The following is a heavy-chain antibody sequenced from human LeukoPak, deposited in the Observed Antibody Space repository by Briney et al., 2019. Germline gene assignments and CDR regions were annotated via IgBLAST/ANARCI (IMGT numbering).Heavy chain of an antibody. V-gene: IGHV4-59*01. CDR1: GGSISSYY. Sequence: PSQTLSLTCTVSGGSISSYYWSWIRQPPGKGLEWIGYIYYSGSTNYNPSLKSRVTISVDTSKNQFSLKLSSVTAADTAVYYCARPRRGYSYGYDYWGQGTLVTVSS. CDR2: IYYSGST. CDR3: ARPRRGYSYGYDY. D-gene: IGHD5-18*01. J-gene: IGHJ4*02.